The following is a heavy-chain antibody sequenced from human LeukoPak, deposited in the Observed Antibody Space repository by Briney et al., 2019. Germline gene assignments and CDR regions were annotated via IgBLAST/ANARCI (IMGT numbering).Heavy chain of an antibody. CDR2: VYRSGST. J-gene: IGHJ3*02. Sequence: SETLSLTCTVSNYSISSGYYWGWIRQPPGKGLEWIASVYRSGSTYYKSSLKSRVRISVDTSKNQFSLHLTSVTAADTAVYYCARVLGAGNMDAFDIWSQGTMVTVSS. V-gene: IGHV4-38-2*02. CDR3: ARVLGAGNMDAFDI. D-gene: IGHD1-26*01. CDR1: NYSISSGYY.